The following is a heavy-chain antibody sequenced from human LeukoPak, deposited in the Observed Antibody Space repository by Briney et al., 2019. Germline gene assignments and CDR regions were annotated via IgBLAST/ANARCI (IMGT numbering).Heavy chain of an antibody. Sequence: GGSLRLSCAASGLTSSVDWMHWVRQAPRQGLVWVSRINSDGSNTFYADSVKGRFTISRDNAKNTLLLQMNSLRVEDTAVYYCARDYYGSGDYWGQGTLVTVSS. J-gene: IGHJ4*02. D-gene: IGHD3-10*01. CDR2: INSDGSNT. CDR3: ARDYYGSGDY. V-gene: IGHV3-74*01. CDR1: GLTSSVDW.